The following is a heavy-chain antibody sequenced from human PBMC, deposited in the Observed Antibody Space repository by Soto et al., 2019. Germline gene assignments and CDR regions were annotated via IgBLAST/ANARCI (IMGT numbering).Heavy chain of an antibody. V-gene: IGHV4-59*08. J-gene: IGHJ6*02. CDR1: GGSISSYY. Sequence: QVQLQESGPGLVKPSETLSLSCTVSGGSISSYYWSWFRQSPGKRMGWIGYVNHSWGSSYNPSLQSRVATSLDTSKSQFSLKVTSVTATDTAVYYCARQGFGPLHGLVDVWGQGTTVTVSS. CDR3: ARQGFGPLHGLVDV. CDR2: VNHSWGS. D-gene: IGHD3-10*01.